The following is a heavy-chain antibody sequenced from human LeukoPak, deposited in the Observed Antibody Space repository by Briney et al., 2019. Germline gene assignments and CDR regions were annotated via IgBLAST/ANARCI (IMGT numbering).Heavy chain of an antibody. CDR2: INPNSGGT. J-gene: IGHJ6*02. Sequence: ASVKVSCKASGYTFTGYYMHWVRQAPGQGLEWMGWINPNSGGTNYAQKFQGRVTMTRDTSISTAYMELSRLRSDDTAVYYCARVQSRHIVVVTGGYYGMDVWGQGTTVTVSS. CDR3: ARVQSRHIVVVTGGYYGMDV. CDR1: GYTFTGYY. D-gene: IGHD2-21*02. V-gene: IGHV1-2*02.